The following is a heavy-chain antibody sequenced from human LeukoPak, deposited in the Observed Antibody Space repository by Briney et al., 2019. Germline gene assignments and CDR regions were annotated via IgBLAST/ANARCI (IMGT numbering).Heavy chain of an antibody. CDR3: ARREGPMVRGVTHDAFDI. Sequence: GESLKISCKGSGYSFTSYWIGWVRQMPGKGLEWMGIIYPGDSDTRYSPSFQGQVTISADKSISTAYLQWSSLKAPDTAMYYCARREGPMVRGVTHDAFDIWGQGTMVAVSS. V-gene: IGHV5-51*01. J-gene: IGHJ3*02. D-gene: IGHD3-10*01. CDR1: GYSFTSYW. CDR2: IYPGDSDT.